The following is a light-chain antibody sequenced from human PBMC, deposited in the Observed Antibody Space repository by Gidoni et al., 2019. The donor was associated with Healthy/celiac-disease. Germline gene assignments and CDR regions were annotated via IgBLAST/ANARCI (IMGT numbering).Light chain of an antibody. CDR1: QSVSSSY. CDR2: GAS. CDR3: QQYGSSPGT. J-gene: IGKJ1*01. Sequence: PGERATLSCRASQSVSSSYLAGYQQKPGQAPRLLIYGASSRATGIPDRFSGSGSGTDFTLTISRLEPEDFAVYYCQQYGSSPGTFGQGTKVEIK. V-gene: IGKV3-20*01.